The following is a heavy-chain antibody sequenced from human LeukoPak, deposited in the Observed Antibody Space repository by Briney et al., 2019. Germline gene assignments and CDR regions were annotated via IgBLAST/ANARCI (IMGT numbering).Heavy chain of an antibody. J-gene: IGHJ6*03. CDR2: FDPEDGET. D-gene: IGHD2-2*01. Sequence: ASVKVSCKVSGYSLTELPMHWVRQAPGKGLEWMGGFDPEDGETIYAQTFQGRVTMTEDTSTDTAYMELSSLRSEDTAVYYCATDRPSSAKVGPRGYYYYYMDVWGKGTTVTVSS. CDR3: ATDRPSSAKVGPRGYYYYYMDV. CDR1: GYSLTELP. V-gene: IGHV1-24*01.